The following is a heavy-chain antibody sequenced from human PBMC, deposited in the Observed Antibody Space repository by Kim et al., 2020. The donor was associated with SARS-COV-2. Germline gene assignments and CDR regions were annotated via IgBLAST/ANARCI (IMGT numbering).Heavy chain of an antibody. Sequence: GGSLRLSCAASGFTVSSNYMSWVRQAPGKGLEWVSVIYSGGSTYYADSVKGRFTISRDNSKNTLYLQMNSLRAEDTAVYYCARERARGRVGYDYVWGSHSLDAFDIWGQGTMVTVSS. CDR3: ARERARGRVGYDYVWGSHSLDAFDI. CDR2: IYSGGST. J-gene: IGHJ3*02. CDR1: GFTVSSNY. D-gene: IGHD3-16*01. V-gene: IGHV3-53*01.